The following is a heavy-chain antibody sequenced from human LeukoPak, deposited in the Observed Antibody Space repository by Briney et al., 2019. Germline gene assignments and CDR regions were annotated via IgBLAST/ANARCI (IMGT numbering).Heavy chain of an antibody. D-gene: IGHD4-11*01. CDR3: ARDSSYSNYVQHYFDY. J-gene: IGHJ4*02. Sequence: GGSLRLSCAASGFTFSSYWVHWVRQAPGKGLVWVSRINSDGSSTSYADSVKGRFTISRDNAKNTLYLQMNSLRAEDTAVYYCARDSSYSNYVQHYFDYWGQGTLVTVSS. V-gene: IGHV3-74*01. CDR1: GFTFSSYW. CDR2: INSDGSST.